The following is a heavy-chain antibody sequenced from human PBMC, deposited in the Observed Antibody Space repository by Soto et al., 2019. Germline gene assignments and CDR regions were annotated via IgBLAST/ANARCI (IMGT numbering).Heavy chain of an antibody. CDR3: ARVTLGYCSSTSCYIRGYFDY. D-gene: IGHD2-2*02. J-gene: IGHJ4*02. CDR1: GGSVSSGSYY. CDR2: IYYSGST. Sequence: QVQLQESGPGLVKPSETLSLTCTVSGGSVSSGSYYWSWIRQPPGKGLEWIGYIYYSGSTNYNPSLQSRVTISVDTSKNQFSLKLSSVTAADTAVYYCARVTLGYCSSTSCYIRGYFDYWGQGTLVTVSS. V-gene: IGHV4-61*01.